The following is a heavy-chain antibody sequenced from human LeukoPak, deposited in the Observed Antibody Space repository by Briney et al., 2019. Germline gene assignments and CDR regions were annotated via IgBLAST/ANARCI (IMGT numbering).Heavy chain of an antibody. J-gene: IGHJ3*02. Sequence: SETLSLTCTVSGGSISSYYWSWIRQPPGKGLEWIGYIYYSGSTNYNPSLKSRVTISVDTSKNQFSLKLSSVTAADTAVYYCARDHRDFDAFDIWGQGTMVTVSS. D-gene: IGHD3-10*01. CDR2: IYYSGST. CDR3: ARDHRDFDAFDI. V-gene: IGHV4-59*01. CDR1: GGSISSYY.